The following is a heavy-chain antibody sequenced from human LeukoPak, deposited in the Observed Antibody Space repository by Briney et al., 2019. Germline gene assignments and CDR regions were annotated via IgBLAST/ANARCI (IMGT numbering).Heavy chain of an antibody. CDR3: ARRKYGGAGSYRDYYYYYMDV. CDR1: GFSFTTYW. J-gene: IGHJ6*03. CDR2: IKRDGTEK. D-gene: IGHD3-10*01. Sequence: GGSLRLSCAASGFSFTTYWMSWVRQAPGKGLEWVANIKRDGTEKYYVDSVKGRFTISRDNAKNSLYLQMNSLRAEDTAVYYCARRKYGGAGSYRDYYYYYMDVWGKGTTVTISS. V-gene: IGHV3-7*01.